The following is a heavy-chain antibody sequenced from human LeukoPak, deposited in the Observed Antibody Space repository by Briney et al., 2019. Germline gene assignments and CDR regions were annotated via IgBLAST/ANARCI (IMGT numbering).Heavy chain of an antibody. D-gene: IGHD6-19*01. Sequence: SETLSLTCTVSGSSISSYYWSWIRQPPGKGLEWIGYIYYSGSTNYNPSLKSRVTISVDTSKNQFSLKLSSVTAADTAVYYCARDVAVAGSDYYYGMDVWGKGTTVTVSS. CDR3: ARDVAVAGSDYYYGMDV. J-gene: IGHJ6*04. CDR2: IYYSGST. CDR1: GSSISSYY. V-gene: IGHV4-59*01.